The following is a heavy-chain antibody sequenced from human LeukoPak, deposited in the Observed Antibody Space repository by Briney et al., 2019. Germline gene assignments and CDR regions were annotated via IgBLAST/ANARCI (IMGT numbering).Heavy chain of an antibody. J-gene: IGHJ5*02. V-gene: IGHV3-21*01. D-gene: IGHD6-13*01. CDR2: ISSSSSYI. CDR1: GFTFSSYS. Sequence: KAGGSLRLSCAASGFTFSSYSMNWVRQAPGKGLEWVSSISSSSSYIYYADSVKGRLTISRDNAKNSLYLQMNSLRAEDTAVYYCAREMGSSSWPSWFDPWGQGTLVTVSS. CDR3: AREMGSSSWPSWFDP.